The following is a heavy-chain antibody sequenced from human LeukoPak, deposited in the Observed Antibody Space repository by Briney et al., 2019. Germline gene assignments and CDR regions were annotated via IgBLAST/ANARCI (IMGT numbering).Heavy chain of an antibody. CDR2: ISSSGSTI. D-gene: IGHD2-15*01. CDR3: ARLRIFANNWFDP. CDR1: GFTFSSYE. J-gene: IGHJ5*02. V-gene: IGHV3-48*03. Sequence: GGSLRLSCAASGFTFSSYEMNWVRQAPGKGLEWVSYISSSGSTIYYADSVKGRFTISRDNAKNSLYLQMNSLRAEDTAVYYCARLRIFANNWFDPWGQGTLVTVSS.